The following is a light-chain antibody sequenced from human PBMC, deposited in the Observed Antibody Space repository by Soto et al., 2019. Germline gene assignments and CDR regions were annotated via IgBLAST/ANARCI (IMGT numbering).Light chain of an antibody. CDR1: QGISNY. CDR3: QKYNSAPYT. Sequence: DIQMTQSPSSLSASVGDRVTITCRASQGISNYLAWYQQRPGKVPKLLIYVASTVQSGVPSRFSGSGSGTDFTLAISSLQPEDVATYYCQKYNSAPYTFGQGTKLEIK. J-gene: IGKJ2*01. V-gene: IGKV1-27*01. CDR2: VAS.